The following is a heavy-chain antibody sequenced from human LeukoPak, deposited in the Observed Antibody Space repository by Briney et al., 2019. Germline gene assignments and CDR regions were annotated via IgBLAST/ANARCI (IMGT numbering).Heavy chain of an antibody. CDR3: AKGDTTRSTCFDY. CDR1: GFTFSSYA. J-gene: IGHJ4*02. V-gene: IGHV3-23*01. CDR2: IRGSDGTT. D-gene: IGHD5-18*01. Sequence: GGSLRLSCTASGFTFSSYAMGWVRQAPGKGLEWVSGIRGSDGTTYYADSVKGQFTISRDNSKNTLYLQMNSLRAEDTAVYYCAKGDTTRSTCFDYWGQGTLVTVSS.